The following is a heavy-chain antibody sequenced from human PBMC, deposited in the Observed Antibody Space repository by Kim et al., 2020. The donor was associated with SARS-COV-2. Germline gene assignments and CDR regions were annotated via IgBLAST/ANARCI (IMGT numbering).Heavy chain of an antibody. CDR2: ISSSGSTI. D-gene: IGHD5-12*01. V-gene: IGHV3-11*01. Sequence: GGSLRLSCAASGFTFSDYYMSWIRQAPGKGLEWVSYISSSGSTIYYADSVKGRFTISRDNAKNSLYLQMNSLRAEDTAVYYCARDPGVATLTTGYGMDDWAQGPTVTVSS. CDR1: GFTFSDYY. J-gene: IGHJ6*02. CDR3: ARDPGVATLTTGYGMDD.